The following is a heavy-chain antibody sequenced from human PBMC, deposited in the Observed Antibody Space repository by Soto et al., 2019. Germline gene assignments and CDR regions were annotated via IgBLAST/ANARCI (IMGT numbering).Heavy chain of an antibody. V-gene: IGHV1-8*01. CDR3: AREPGAIQPDAFDI. D-gene: IGHD1-1*01. CDR2: MNPNSGNT. J-gene: IGHJ3*02. CDR1: GYTFTSYD. Sequence: ASVKVSCKASGYTFTSYDINWLRQATGQGLEWMGWMNPNSGNTGYAQKFQGRVTMTRNTSISTAYMELSSLRSEDTVVYYCAREPGAIQPDAFDIWGQGTMVTVSS.